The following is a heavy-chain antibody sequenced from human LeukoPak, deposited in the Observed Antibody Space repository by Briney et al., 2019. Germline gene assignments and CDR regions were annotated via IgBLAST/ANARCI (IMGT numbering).Heavy chain of an antibody. V-gene: IGHV3-30*02. D-gene: IGHD3-3*02. CDR1: GFTFSSYG. CDR2: IWYDGSKK. CDR3: AKDVRPTVSPGISVDY. Sequence: GGSLRLSCAVTGFTFSSYGFHWVRQAPGKGLEWVALIWYDGSKKYYADSVKGRFTISRDNSKNTLYLQMNSLRAEATAVYYCAKDVRPTVSPGISVDYWGQGTLVTVSS. J-gene: IGHJ4*02.